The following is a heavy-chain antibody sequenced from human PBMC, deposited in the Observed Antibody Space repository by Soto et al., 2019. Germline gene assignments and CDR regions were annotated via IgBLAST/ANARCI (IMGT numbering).Heavy chain of an antibody. D-gene: IGHD2-15*01. V-gene: IGHV2-5*02. CDR1: GFSLSTSAEG. CDR3: AHKGGRGAAMDV. CDR2: IYWDDDE. Sequence: QITLKESGPPLVKPTQTLTLTCTFSGFSLSTSAEGVAWIRQPPGKALEWLALIYWDDDERYSSFLKSRLTIAKDTPKNQVVLTMANMDPVDTATYFCAHKGGRGAAMDVWGQGTTVTVSS. J-gene: IGHJ6*02.